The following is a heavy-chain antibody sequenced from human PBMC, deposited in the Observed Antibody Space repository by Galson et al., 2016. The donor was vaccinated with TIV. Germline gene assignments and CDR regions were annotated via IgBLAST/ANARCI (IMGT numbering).Heavy chain of an antibody. CDR1: GFTFSNYW. J-gene: IGHJ4*02. D-gene: IGHD3-10*02. Sequence: SLRLSCAASGFTFSNYWMYWVRQVPGKGLVWVSRLNNDGSRTAYADSVNFRFTISRGNAKNTLFLQMNSLRADDTALYYCARGLYEEYSVGLDSWDQGTLVTVSS. CDR2: LNNDGSRT. V-gene: IGHV3-74*01. CDR3: ARGLYEEYSVGLDS.